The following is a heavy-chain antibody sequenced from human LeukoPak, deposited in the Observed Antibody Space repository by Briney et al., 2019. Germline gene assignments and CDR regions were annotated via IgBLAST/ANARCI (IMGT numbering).Heavy chain of an antibody. V-gene: IGHV3-23*01. CDR1: GFTLSGYG. Sequence: GGSLRLSCAASGFTLSGYGMTWVRQAPGKGLEWVSAISGRGGSTNYADSVKGRFIISRDTYKNTVYLQMNSLRVEDTAVYICAKRGIVIRAVIIIGFHKEAYYFDYWGQGILVTVSS. J-gene: IGHJ4*02. D-gene: IGHD3-10*01. CDR2: ISGRGGST. CDR3: AKRGIVIRAVIIIGFHKEAYYFDY.